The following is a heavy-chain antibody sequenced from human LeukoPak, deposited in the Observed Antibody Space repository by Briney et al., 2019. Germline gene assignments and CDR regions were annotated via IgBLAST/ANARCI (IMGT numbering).Heavy chain of an antibody. Sequence: ASVKVSCKASGYTFTSYGISWVRQAPGQGLEWMGWINPNNGGTNYAQKFQGRVTMTRDTSISTAYMELSRLRSDDTAVYYCARVYYDSSGYYSGALDPWGQGTTVTVSS. D-gene: IGHD3-22*01. CDR2: INPNNGGT. V-gene: IGHV1-2*02. CDR1: GYTFTSYG. CDR3: ARVYYDSSGYYSGALDP. J-gene: IGHJ6*02.